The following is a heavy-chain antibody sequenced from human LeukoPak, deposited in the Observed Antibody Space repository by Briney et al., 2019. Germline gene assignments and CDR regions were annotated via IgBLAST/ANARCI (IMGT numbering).Heavy chain of an antibody. CDR3: ARGGAARLHFQN. CDR1: GGSISTYY. J-gene: IGHJ1*01. D-gene: IGHD6-6*01. V-gene: IGHV4-59*01. Sequence: PSETLSLTCTVSGGSISTYYWNWIRQPPGKGLEWIGYIYHSGSTNYNPSLQSRVTISVDTSKNQFSLNLNSVTAADTAVYYCARGGAARLHFQNWGQGTLVTVSS. CDR2: IYHSGST.